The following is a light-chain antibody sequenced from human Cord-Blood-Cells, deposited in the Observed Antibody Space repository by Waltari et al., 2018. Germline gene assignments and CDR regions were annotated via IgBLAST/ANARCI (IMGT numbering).Light chain of an antibody. CDR2: DVS. J-gene: IGLJ1*01. CDR1: SSDVGGYTY. CDR3: SSYTSSSAYV. Sequence: QSALTQPASVSGSPVQSITISCTGTSSDVGGYTYAPWYQQHPGKAPKLMIYDVSNRPSGVSNRFSGSKSGNTASLTISGLQAEDEADYYCSSYTSSSAYVFGTGTKVTVL. V-gene: IGLV2-14*03.